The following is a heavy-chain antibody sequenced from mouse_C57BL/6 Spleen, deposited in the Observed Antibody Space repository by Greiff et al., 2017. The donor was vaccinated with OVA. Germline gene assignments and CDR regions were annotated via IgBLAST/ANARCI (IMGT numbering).Heavy chain of an antibody. CDR3: AILDSSGPWFAY. V-gene: IGHV1-22*01. J-gene: IGHJ3*01. Sequence: VQLQQSGPELVKPGASVKMSCKASGYTFTDYNMHWVKQSHGKSLEWIGYINPNNGGASYNQKFKGKATLTVNKSSSTAYMELRSLTSEDSAVYYCAILDSSGPWFAYWGQGTLVTVSA. CDR2: INPNNGGA. D-gene: IGHD3-2*02. CDR1: GYTFTDYN.